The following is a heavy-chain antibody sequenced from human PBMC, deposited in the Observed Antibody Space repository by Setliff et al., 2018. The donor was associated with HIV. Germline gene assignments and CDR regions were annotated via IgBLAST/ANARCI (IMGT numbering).Heavy chain of an antibody. CDR1: GGSLSSYY. Sequence: PSETLSLTCSVSGGSLSSYYWSWIRQPPGKGLEWIGYVYYSGATNYNPSLKSRVSMSVDTSKNQFSLKLSSVTAADSAVYYCARVEEAVNGGGFDPWGPGTLVTVSS. J-gene: IGHJ5*02. CDR3: ARVEEAVNGGGFDP. V-gene: IGHV4-59*01. CDR2: VYYSGAT. D-gene: IGHD4-17*01.